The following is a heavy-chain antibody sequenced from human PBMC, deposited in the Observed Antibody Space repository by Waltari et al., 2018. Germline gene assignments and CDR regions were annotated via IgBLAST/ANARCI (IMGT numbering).Heavy chain of an antibody. J-gene: IGHJ4*02. CDR1: SGSISIPNYF. CDR2: VSYRGIT. V-gene: IGHV4-30-4*01. D-gene: IGHD1-1*01. Sequence: QVQLQESGPGLVKPSQTLTLTCTVSSGSISIPNYFWSWIRQAPGKGLEWIGSVSYRGITYSNPSLESRVTMSVDTSKNQFSLNLNSVTAADAAIYYCARTTFVRYFDYWGQGTLVTVSS. CDR3: ARTTFVRYFDY.